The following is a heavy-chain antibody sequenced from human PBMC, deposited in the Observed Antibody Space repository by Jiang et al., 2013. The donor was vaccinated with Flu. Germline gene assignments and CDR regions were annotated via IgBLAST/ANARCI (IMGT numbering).Heavy chain of an antibody. CDR1: GGTFSSYA. D-gene: IGHD2-21*02. V-gene: IGHV1-69*04. Sequence: GAEVKKPGSSVKVSCKASGGTFSSYAISWVRQAPGQGLEWMGRIIPILGIANYAQKFQGRVTITADKSTSTAYMELSSLRSEDTAVYYCARDLIVVVTATSWYFDLWGRGTLVTVSS. J-gene: IGHJ2*01. CDR2: IIPILGIA. CDR3: ARDLIVVVTATSWYFDL.